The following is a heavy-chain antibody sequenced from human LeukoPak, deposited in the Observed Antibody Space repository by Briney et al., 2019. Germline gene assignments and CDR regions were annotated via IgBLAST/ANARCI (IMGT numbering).Heavy chain of an antibody. CDR2: IYPGDSDT. CDR3: ARQDGNAKYYFDY. V-gene: IGHV5-51*01. J-gene: IGHJ4*02. CDR1: GYSFTYYW. Sequence: GESLKISCKGSGYSFTYYWIGWVRQMPGKGLEWMGIIYPGDSDTRYRPSFQGQVTISVDKSISTAYLQWSSLKASDTAMYYCARQDGNAKYYFDYWGQGTLVTVSS.